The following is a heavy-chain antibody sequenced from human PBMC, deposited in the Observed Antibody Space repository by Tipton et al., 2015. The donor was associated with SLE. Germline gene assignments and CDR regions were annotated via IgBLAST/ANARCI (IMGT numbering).Heavy chain of an antibody. CDR1: GYTFISYG. J-gene: IGHJ4*02. Sequence: QLVQSGAEVKKPGASVKVSCKASGYTFISYGISWVRQAPGQGLEWMGWISAYNGNTNYAQKLQGRLTMTTDTSTSTAYMELRSLSSDDTAVYYCAIAVTGRTWGDYWGQGTLVTVSS. CDR3: AIAVTGRTWGDY. D-gene: IGHD6-19*01. CDR2: ISAYNGNT. V-gene: IGHV1-18*01.